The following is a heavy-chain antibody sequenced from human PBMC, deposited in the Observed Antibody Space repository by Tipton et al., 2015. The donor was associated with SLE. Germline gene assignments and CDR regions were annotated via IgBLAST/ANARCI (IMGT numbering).Heavy chain of an antibody. V-gene: IGHV3-49*04. J-gene: IGHJ6*03. CDR3: TRDTLLTGTTDYYYYMDV. D-gene: IGHD1-20*01. CDR2: IISKAYGGTT. CDR1: GFTFGDYA. Sequence: SLRLSCTASGFTFGDYAMSWVRQAPGKGLEWVGFIISKAYGGTTEYAASVKGRFTISRDDSKSIAYLQMNSLKTEDTAVYYCTRDTLLTGTTDYYYYMDVWGKGTTVTVSS.